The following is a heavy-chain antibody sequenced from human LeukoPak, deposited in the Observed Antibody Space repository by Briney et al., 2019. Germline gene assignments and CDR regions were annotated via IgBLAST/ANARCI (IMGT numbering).Heavy chain of an antibody. V-gene: IGHV1-18*01. J-gene: IGHJ4*02. CDR3: AREYCSSTSCYNGDY. D-gene: IGHD2-2*02. CDR2: ISDYNGNT. CDR1: GYTFTSYG. Sequence: LGASVKVSRKASGYTFTSYGISWVRQAPGQGLEWMGWISDYNGNTKYAQKFQGRVTMTTDTSTSTAYMELRSLRSDDTAVYYCAREYCSSTSCYNGDYWGQGTLVTVSS.